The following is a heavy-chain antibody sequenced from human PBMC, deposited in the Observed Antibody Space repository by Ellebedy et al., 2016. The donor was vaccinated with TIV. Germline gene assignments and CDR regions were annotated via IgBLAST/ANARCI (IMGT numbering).Heavy chain of an antibody. CDR2: ISYDGSNK. CDR1: GFTFSSYA. V-gene: IGHV3-30-3*01. Sequence: GESLKISCAASGFTFSSYAMHWVRQAPGKGLEWVAVISYDGSNKYYADSVKGRFTISRDNSKNTLYLQMNSLRAEDTAVYYCARDAMATRRDAFDIWGQGTMVTVSS. CDR3: ARDAMATRRDAFDI. D-gene: IGHD5-24*01. J-gene: IGHJ3*02.